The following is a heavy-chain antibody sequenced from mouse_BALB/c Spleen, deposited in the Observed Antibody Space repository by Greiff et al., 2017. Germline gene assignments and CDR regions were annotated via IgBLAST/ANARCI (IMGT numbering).Heavy chain of an antibody. D-gene: IGHD3-1*01. CDR2: ISSGGGST. CDR3: ARHPSSGYGYYAMDY. CDR1: GFAFSSYD. Sequence: EVQRVESGGGLVKPGGSLKLSCAASGFAFSSYDMSWVRQTPEKRLEWVAYISSGGGSTYYPDTVKGRFTISRDNAKNTLYLQMSSLKSEDTAMYYCARHPSSGYGYYAMDYWGQGTSVTVSS. V-gene: IGHV5-12-1*01. J-gene: IGHJ4*01.